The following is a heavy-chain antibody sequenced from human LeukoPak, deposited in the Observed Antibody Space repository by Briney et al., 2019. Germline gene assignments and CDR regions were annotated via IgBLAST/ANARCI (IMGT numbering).Heavy chain of an antibody. D-gene: IGHD1-1*01. CDR3: VRGGSKTGAVWFDP. V-gene: IGHV1-18*01. J-gene: IGHJ5*02. Sequence: ASVRVSCKTSGYTFANYGVSWVRQAPGQGLEWMGWISPYNGDTNYAQRLQGRVTLTTDSSSSIAYMDLRNLRSDDTAVYYCVRGGSKTGAVWFDPWGQGTQVTVSS. CDR2: ISPYNGDT. CDR1: GYTFANYG.